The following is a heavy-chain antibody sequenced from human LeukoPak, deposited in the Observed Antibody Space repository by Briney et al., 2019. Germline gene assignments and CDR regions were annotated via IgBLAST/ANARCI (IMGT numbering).Heavy chain of an antibody. J-gene: IGHJ4*02. CDR1: GASINDYY. Sequence: SETLSLTCSVSGASINDYYWTWIRQPPGKGLEWVGYVYHAGTSGYHPSLKSRVAMSLDTSKNQVSLKLRSVTAADTAVYFCTRVVNGGHFDYWGQGTLVTVSS. CDR2: VYHAGTS. V-gene: IGHV4-59*12. CDR3: TRVVNGGHFDY. D-gene: IGHD2-8*01.